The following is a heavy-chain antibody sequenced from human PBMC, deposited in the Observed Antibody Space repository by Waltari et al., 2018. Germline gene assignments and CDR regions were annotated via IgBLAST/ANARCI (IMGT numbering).Heavy chain of an antibody. CDR3: AKDQEHY. CDR2: ISYYGSNK. D-gene: IGHD1-26*01. CDR1: GFTFSRYG. Sequence: QVQLVESGGGVVQPGRSLRLSCAASGFTFSRYGMHWVRPAPGKGLEWVAVISYYGSNKYYADSVKVRFTISRDNSKNTLYLQMNSLRAEDTAVYYCAKDQEHYWGQGTLVTVSS. V-gene: IGHV3-30*18. J-gene: IGHJ4*02.